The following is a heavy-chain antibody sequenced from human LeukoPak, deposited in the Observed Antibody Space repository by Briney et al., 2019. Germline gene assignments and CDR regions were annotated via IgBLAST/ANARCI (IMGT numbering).Heavy chain of an antibody. CDR2: MNPNSGNT. V-gene: IGHV1-8*01. J-gene: IGHJ3*02. CDR1: GYTFTSYD. D-gene: IGHD3-3*01. CDR3: AGHKGSGNEAFQGHDAFDI. Sequence: GASVKVSCKASGYTFTSYDINWVRQATGQGLEWMGWMNPNSGNTGYAQKFQGRVTMTRNTSISTAYMELSSLRSEDTAVYYCAGHKGSGNEAFQGHDAFDIWGQGTMVTVSS.